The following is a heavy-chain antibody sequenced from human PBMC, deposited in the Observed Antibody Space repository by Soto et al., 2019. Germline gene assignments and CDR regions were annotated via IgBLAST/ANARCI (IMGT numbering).Heavy chain of an antibody. CDR1: GSIFSSYA. Sequence: GGSLRLSCAASGSIFSSYAMNWVRQAPGKGLEWVSYIISSGASIDYADSVKGRFTISRDNAKKSLYLQMNSLRDEDTAVYYCAGGEYGYGSLFEYWGQGTLVTVSS. CDR3: AGGEYGYGSLFEY. D-gene: IGHD3-10*01. V-gene: IGHV3-48*02. CDR2: IISSGASI. J-gene: IGHJ4*02.